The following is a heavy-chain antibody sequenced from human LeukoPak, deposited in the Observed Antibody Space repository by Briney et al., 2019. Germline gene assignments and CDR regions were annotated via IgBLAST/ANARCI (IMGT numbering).Heavy chain of an antibody. CDR3: ARRRITMVRGVRGDLDY. V-gene: IGHV4-59*12. J-gene: IGHJ4*02. CDR1: GDSISTYY. Sequence: PSETLSLTCTVSGDSISTYYWSCIRQPPGKRLEWIGYIYYRMTSDYTPSLKSRVTMSVDMSTRQISLKLSSVTAADTAVYYCARRRITMVRGVRGDLDYWGQGTLVTVSS. CDR2: IYYRMTS. D-gene: IGHD3-10*01.